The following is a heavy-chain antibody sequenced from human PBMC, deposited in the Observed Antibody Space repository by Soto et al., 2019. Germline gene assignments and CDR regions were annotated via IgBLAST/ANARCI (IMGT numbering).Heavy chain of an antibody. CDR3: ARLCGDGCSSPYFDY. Sequence: PSETLSLTCAVSGGSISSGGYSWSWIRQPPGKGLEWIGYIYHSGSTYIYHSGSTYYNPSLNSRVTISVDRSKNQFSLTLSSVTAADTAVYYCARLCGDGCSSPYFDYRGQGTPVTVSS. CDR1: GGSISSGGYS. CDR2: IYHSGST. J-gene: IGHJ4*02. V-gene: IGHV4-30-2*01. D-gene: IGHD2-21*02.